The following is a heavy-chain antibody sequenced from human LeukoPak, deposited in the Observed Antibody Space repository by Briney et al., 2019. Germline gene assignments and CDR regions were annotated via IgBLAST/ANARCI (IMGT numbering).Heavy chain of an antibody. J-gene: IGHJ4*02. CDR1: GYTFTSYG. V-gene: IGHV1-18*01. CDR3: ARDLQPYGGFNPLY. CDR2: ISAYNGNT. D-gene: IGHD3-16*01. Sequence: ASVKVSCEASGYTFTSYGISWVRQAPGQGLEWMGWISAYNGNTNYAQKLQGRVTMTTDTSTSTAYMELRSLRSDDTAVYYCARDLQPYGGFNPLYWGQGTLVTVSS.